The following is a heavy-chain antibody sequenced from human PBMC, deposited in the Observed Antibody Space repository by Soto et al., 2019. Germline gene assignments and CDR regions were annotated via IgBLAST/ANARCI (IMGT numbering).Heavy chain of an antibody. V-gene: IGHV3-7*01. J-gene: IGHJ4*02. CDR2: IKQDGSEK. Sequence: PGGSLRLSCAAAGFRFSDHYMTWIRQAPGKGLEWVANIKQDGSEKYYVDSVKGRFTISRDNAKNSLYLQMNSLRAEDTAVYYCARDFDGYFDYWGQGTLVTVSS. CDR1: GFRFSDHY. CDR3: ARDFDGYFDY.